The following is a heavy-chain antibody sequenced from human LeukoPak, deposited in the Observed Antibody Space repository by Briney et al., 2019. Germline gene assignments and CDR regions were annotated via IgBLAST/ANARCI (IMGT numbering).Heavy chain of an antibody. CDR1: GDSISRYY. D-gene: IGHD3-3*01. V-gene: IGHV4-34*01. Sequence: SETLSLTCSVSGDSISRYYWSWIRQPPGKGLEWIGEINHSGSTNYNPSLKSRVTISVDTSKNQFSLKLSSVTAADTAVYYCARGRLYYDFWSGYYSRAFDIWGQGTMVTVSS. CDR3: ARGRLYYDFWSGYYSRAFDI. CDR2: INHSGST. J-gene: IGHJ3*02.